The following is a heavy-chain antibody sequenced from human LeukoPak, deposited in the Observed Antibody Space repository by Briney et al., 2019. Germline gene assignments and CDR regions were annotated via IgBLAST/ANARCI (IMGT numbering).Heavy chain of an antibody. CDR1: GGSISSYY. V-gene: IGHV4-34*01. D-gene: IGHD1-14*01. J-gene: IGHJ5*02. Sequence: SETLSLTCTVSGGSISSYYWSWIRQPPAKGREGIGEINHSGSTNYNPSLKSRVTISVDTSKNQFFLKLSSVAAADTAVYYCARGPGWFDPWGQGTLVTVSS. CDR2: INHSGST. CDR3: ARGPGWFDP.